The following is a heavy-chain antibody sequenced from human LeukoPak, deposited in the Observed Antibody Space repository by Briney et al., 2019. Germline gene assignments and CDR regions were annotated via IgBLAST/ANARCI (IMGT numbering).Heavy chain of an antibody. D-gene: IGHD2-15*01. CDR1: GGTFSSYA. V-gene: IGHV1-69*06. J-gene: IGHJ5*02. CDR3: ARDFRLDVVVAAYGWFDP. Sequence: SVKVSCKASGGTFSSYAISWVRQAPGQGLEWMGGVIPIFGTANYAQKFQGRVTITADKSTSTAYMELSSLRSEDTAVYYCARDFRLDVVVAAYGWFDPWGQGTLVTVSS. CDR2: VIPIFGTA.